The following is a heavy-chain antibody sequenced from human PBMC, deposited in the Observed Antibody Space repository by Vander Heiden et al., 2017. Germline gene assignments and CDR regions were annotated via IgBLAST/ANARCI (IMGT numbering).Heavy chain of an antibody. V-gene: IGHV4-34*01. Sequence: QVQLQQWGAGLLKPSETLSLTCAVYGGSFSGYYWSWIRQPPGKGLEWIGEINHSGSTNYNPSLKSRVTISVDTSKNQFSLKLSSGTAADTAVYYCARGVGYCSGGSCPQDYWGQGTLVTVSS. CDR1: GGSFSGYY. D-gene: IGHD2-15*01. CDR3: ARGVGYCSGGSCPQDY. CDR2: INHSGST. J-gene: IGHJ4*02.